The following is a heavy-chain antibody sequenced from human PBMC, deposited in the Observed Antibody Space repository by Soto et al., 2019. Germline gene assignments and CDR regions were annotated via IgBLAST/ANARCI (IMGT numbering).Heavy chain of an antibody. V-gene: IGHV3-23*01. J-gene: IGHJ4*02. D-gene: IGHD1-7*01. CDR3: AKDRNYPRDQFHY. Sequence: GGSLRLSCSASGFTFSTDAPSWVRQAPGKGLEWVSAISANGQGIYSADSVRGRFTIDIDNSKNTIFLHMDSLRAEDTAVYYWAKDRNYPRDQFHYWGQGTLVTVSS. CDR1: GFTFSTDA. CDR2: ISANGQGI.